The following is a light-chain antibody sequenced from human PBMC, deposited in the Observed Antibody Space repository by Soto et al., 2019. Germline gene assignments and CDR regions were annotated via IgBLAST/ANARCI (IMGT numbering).Light chain of an antibody. V-gene: IGLV1-44*01. CDR2: SNN. CDR1: SSNIGSNT. J-gene: IGLJ1*01. CDR3: VAWDDSLNGSSYV. Sequence: QSVLTQPPSASGTPGQRVTISCSGSSSNIGSNTVNWYQQLPGTAPKLLIYSNNQRPSGVPDRFSGSKSGTSASLAISGLQSEDEADYYCVAWDDSLNGSSYVFGTGTKLTVL.